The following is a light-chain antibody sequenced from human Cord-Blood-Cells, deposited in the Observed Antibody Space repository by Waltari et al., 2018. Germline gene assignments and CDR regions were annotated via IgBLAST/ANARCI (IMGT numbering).Light chain of an antibody. V-gene: IGLV2-11*01. CDR3: CSYAGSLYV. J-gene: IGLJ1*01. CDR2: AVS. Sequence: QSWLAQPLSLFECPGPLVTISFTSTSRDVAGSYCVSWYQPHPGKAPKLMLYAVSKRPSGVPDRFSGSKSGNTASLTISGLQAEDEADYYCCSYAGSLYVFGTGTKVTVL. CDR1: SRDVAGSYC.